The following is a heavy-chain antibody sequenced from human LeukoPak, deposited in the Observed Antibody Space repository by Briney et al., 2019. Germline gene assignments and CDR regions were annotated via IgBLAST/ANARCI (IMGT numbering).Heavy chain of an antibody. CDR3: AKAKPILGSSRRPYFDY. Sequence: GGSLRLSCAASGFTFSSYGMHWVRQAPRKGLEGVAVIWYDGSNKYYADSVKGRFTISRDNSKNTLYLQMNSLRAEDTAVYYCAKAKPILGSSRRPYFDYWGQGTLVTVSS. J-gene: IGHJ4*02. D-gene: IGHD6-6*01. CDR1: GFTFSSYG. CDR2: IWYDGSNK. V-gene: IGHV3-33*06.